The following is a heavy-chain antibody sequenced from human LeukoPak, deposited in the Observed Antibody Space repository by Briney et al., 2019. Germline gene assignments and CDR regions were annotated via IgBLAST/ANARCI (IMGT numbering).Heavy chain of an antibody. CDR1: GGSLSSSSYY. D-gene: IGHD1-26*01. CDR2: IYYSGST. Sequence: SETLSLTCTVSGGSLSSSSYYWGWIRQPPGKGLEWIGSIYYSGSTYYNPSLKSRVTISVDTSKNQFSLKLSSVTAADTAVYYCARQVQWEHRKLWFDPWGQGTLVTVSS. V-gene: IGHV4-39*01. CDR3: ARQVQWEHRKLWFDP. J-gene: IGHJ5*02.